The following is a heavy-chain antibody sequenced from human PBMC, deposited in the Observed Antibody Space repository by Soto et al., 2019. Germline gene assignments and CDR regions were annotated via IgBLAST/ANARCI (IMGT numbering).Heavy chain of an antibody. D-gene: IGHD6-13*01. CDR2: IKQDGSEK. CDR1: GFTFSSYW. J-gene: IGHJ6*03. Sequence: GGSLRLSCAASGFTFSSYWMSWVRQAPGKGLEWVANIKQDGSEKYYVDSVKGRFTISRDNAKNSLYLQMNSLRAEDTAVYYCARVTKKNSSSWYSWGVYYYYYMDVWGKGTTVTVSS. V-gene: IGHV3-7*01. CDR3: ARVTKKNSSSWYSWGVYYYYYMDV.